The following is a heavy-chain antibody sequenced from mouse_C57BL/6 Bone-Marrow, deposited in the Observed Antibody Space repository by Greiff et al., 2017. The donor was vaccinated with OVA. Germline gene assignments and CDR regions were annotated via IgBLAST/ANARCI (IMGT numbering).Heavy chain of an antibody. J-gene: IGHJ3*01. CDR3: ARDLDSSGYTY. V-gene: IGHV7-1*01. Sequence: EVKVVESGGGLVQSGRSLRLSCATSGFTFSDFYMEWVRQTPGKGLEWLAASSNIANDYTTEYSASVKGRFIVSRDTSQSILYIQMNALRAEDSAIYYCARDLDSSGYTYWGQGTLVTVSA. D-gene: IGHD3-2*02. CDR1: GFTFSDFY. CDR2: SSNIANDYTT.